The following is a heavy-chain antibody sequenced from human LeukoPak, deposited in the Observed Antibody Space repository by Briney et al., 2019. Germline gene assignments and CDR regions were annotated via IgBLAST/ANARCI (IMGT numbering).Heavy chain of an antibody. J-gene: IGHJ6*02. CDR2: INPKNGGT. V-gene: IGHV1-2*02. Sequence: ASVKVSSKASGYTFSDYYMDWVRQAPGQGLEWMGWINPKNGGTYYAKKFQGRVTMTRDTSISTAYMELSSLRSDDTAVYYCARNYYYYAMDVWGQGTTVTVSS. CDR1: GYTFSDYY. CDR3: ARNYYYYAMDV.